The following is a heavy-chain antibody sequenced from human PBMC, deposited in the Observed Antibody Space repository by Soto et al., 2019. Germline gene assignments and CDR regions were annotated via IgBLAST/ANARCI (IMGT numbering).Heavy chain of an antibody. Sequence: QVQLVQSGAEVKKPGASVKVSCKASGYTFASYGISWVRQAPGHGLEWVGWISAYNGNTNYAQKVQGRVTMTTDTSTSTAYMELRSLRSDDTVVYYCAREGYYYGSGKAFDIWGQGTMVTVSS. CDR2: ISAYNGNT. V-gene: IGHV1-18*01. J-gene: IGHJ3*02. D-gene: IGHD3-10*01. CDR3: AREGYYYGSGKAFDI. CDR1: GYTFASYG.